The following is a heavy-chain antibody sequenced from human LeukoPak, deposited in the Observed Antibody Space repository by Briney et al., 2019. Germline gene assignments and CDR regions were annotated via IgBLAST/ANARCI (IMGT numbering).Heavy chain of an antibody. J-gene: IGHJ4*02. CDR3: ARGSWHIVVMTAVYFDY. V-gene: IGHV4-34*01. CDR1: GGSFSGYY. Sequence: SETLSLTCAVYGGSFSGYYWSWIRQPPGKGLEWIGEINHSGSTNYNPSLKSRVTISVDTSKNQFSLKLSSVTAADTAVYYCARGSWHIVVMTAVYFDYWGQGTLVTVSS. CDR2: INHSGST. D-gene: IGHD2-21*02.